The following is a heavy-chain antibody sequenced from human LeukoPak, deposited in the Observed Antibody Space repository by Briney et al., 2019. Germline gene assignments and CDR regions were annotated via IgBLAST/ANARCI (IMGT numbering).Heavy chain of an antibody. J-gene: IGHJ6*02. CDR3: ARDPLLSAIGFYYYYYGMDV. CDR2: IWYDGSNK. Sequence: GGSLRLSCAASGFTFSSYGMHWVRQAPGKGLEWVAVIWYDGSNKYYADSVKGRFTISRDNSKNTLYLQMNSLRAEDTAVHYCARDPLLSAIGFYYYYYGMDVWGQGTTVTVSS. V-gene: IGHV3-33*01. CDR1: GFTFSSYG.